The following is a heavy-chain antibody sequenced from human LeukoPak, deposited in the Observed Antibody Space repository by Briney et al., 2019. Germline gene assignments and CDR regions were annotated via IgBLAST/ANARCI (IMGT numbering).Heavy chain of an antibody. CDR1: GFSFSTYY. CDR3: AKTNLGYCSSTSCYGNDY. CDR2: ISYDGSNK. Sequence: PGGSLRLSCAASGFSFSTYYVNWVRQAPGKGLEWVAVISYDGSNKYYADSVKGRFTISRDNSKNTLYLQMNSLRAEDTAVYYCAKTNLGYCSSTSCYGNDYWGQGTLVTVSS. D-gene: IGHD2-2*01. V-gene: IGHV3-30*18. J-gene: IGHJ4*02.